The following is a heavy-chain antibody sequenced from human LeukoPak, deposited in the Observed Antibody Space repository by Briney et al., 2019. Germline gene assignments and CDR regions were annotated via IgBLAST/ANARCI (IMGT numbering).Heavy chain of an antibody. Sequence: GESLKISCKGSGYSLTSYWIGWVRQMPGKGLEWMGIIYPGDSDTRYSPSFQGQVTISADKSISTAYLQWCSLKASDTAMYYCARLKYSSSSGIDYWGQGTLVTVSS. CDR2: IYPGDSDT. CDR1: GYSLTSYW. V-gene: IGHV5-51*01. D-gene: IGHD6-6*01. CDR3: ARLKYSSSSGIDY. J-gene: IGHJ4*02.